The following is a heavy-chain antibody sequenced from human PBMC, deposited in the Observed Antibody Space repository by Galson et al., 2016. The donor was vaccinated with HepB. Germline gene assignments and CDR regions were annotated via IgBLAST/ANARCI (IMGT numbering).Heavy chain of an antibody. Sequence: SLRLSCAPSGFTFSYYTMHWVRQAPGKGLEWLAVISYDGNNQYYADSVKGRFTISRDNSKNTLYLQINSLRAEDTAVYYCARENKYYETTLYFDYWGQGTLVTVSS. V-gene: IGHV3-30-3*01. D-gene: IGHD3-22*01. CDR1: GFTFSYYT. CDR3: ARENKYYETTLYFDY. CDR2: ISYDGNNQ. J-gene: IGHJ4*02.